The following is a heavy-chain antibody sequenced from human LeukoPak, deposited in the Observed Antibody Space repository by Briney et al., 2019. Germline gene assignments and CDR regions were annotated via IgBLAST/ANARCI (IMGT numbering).Heavy chain of an antibody. CDR3: ARGATVTTFVSSQRDYYYYHGMDV. Sequence: PGGSLRLSCEGSAFIFSGHWMNWVRQTPGKGLEWVASIKEDGSERQYVDSVKGRFSISRDNTKGSLFLQLNSLRAEDTAVYYCARGATVTTFVSSQRDYYYYHGMDVWGQGTTVTVSS. CDR2: IKEDGSER. CDR1: AFIFSGHW. D-gene: IGHD4-17*01. J-gene: IGHJ6*02. V-gene: IGHV3-7*01.